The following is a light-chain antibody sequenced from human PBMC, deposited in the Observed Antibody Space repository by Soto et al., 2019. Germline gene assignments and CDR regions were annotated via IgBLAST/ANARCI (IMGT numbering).Light chain of an antibody. CDR2: EVS. Sequence: QSVLTQPPSASGSPGQSVTISCTGTSSDVGGYKYVSWYQQHPGKAPKLMIYEVSKRPSGVPDRFSGSKSGNTASLTVSGLQAEDGADYYCSSYAGSNNWVFGGGTKLTVL. J-gene: IGLJ3*02. CDR1: SSDVGGYKY. CDR3: SSYAGSNNWV. V-gene: IGLV2-8*01.